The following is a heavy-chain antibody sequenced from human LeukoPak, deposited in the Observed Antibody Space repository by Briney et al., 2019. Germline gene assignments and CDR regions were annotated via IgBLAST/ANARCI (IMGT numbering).Heavy chain of an antibody. CDR3: ARGPGVRIDY. V-gene: IGHV3-7*04. Sequence: GGSLRLSCAASGFTFSNYWMSWVRQAPGKGLEWVANIKQDGSEKYYVDSVKGRFTISRDNAKNSLYLQMNSLRAEDTAVYYCARGPGVRIDYWGQGTLVTVSS. CDR2: IKQDGSEK. CDR1: GFTFSNYW. D-gene: IGHD1-14*01. J-gene: IGHJ4*02.